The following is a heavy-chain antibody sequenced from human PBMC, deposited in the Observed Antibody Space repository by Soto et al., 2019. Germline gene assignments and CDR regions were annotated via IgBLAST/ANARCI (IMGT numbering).Heavy chain of an antibody. V-gene: IGHV3-30-3*01. D-gene: IGHD3-16*01. CDR2: ISYDGSNK. CDR1: GFTFSSYA. CDR3: ASGFEWGLSMITFGEN. Sequence: GGSLRLSCAASGFTFSSYAMHWVRQAPGKGLEWVAVISYDGSNKYYADSVKGRFTISRDNSKNTLYLQMNSLRAEDTAVYYCASGFEWGLSMITFGENWGQGTLATVSS. J-gene: IGHJ4*02.